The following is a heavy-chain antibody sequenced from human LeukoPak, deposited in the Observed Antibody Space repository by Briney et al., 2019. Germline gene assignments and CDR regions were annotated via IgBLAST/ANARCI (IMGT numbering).Heavy chain of an antibody. Sequence: GGSLRLSCAASGFTFSSYWMNWLRQAPGKGLDWVANVKQDGSEKYYVDSVKGRFTISRDNAKNSLYLQMNSLRAEDTAVYYCAKEGDYPILTYDSWGQGALVTVSS. CDR1: GFTFSSYW. CDR3: AKEGDYPILTYDS. D-gene: IGHD2-21*01. CDR2: VKQDGSEK. J-gene: IGHJ5*01. V-gene: IGHV3-7*01.